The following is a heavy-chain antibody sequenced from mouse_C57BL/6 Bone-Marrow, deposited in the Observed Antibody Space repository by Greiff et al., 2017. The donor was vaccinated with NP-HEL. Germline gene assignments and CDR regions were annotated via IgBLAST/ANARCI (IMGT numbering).Heavy chain of an antibody. D-gene: IGHD1-1*02. CDR2: IYPGDGDT. Sequence: QVQLQQSGAELVKPGASVKISCTASGYAFSSYWMNWVKQRPRKGLVWIGQIYPGDGDTNYNASFKRKATLTADKSSSTAYMQLSSLTSEDDAVYFCAREGSQAWFAYGGQGTLVTVSA. CDR1: GYAFSSYW. V-gene: IGHV1-80*01. J-gene: IGHJ3*01. CDR3: AREGSQAWFAY.